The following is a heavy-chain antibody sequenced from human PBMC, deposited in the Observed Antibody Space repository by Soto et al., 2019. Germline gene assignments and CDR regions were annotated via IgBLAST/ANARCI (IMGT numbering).Heavy chain of an antibody. Sequence: QVQLVQSGAEVKKPGASVKVSCKASGYTFTIYGISWVRQAPGQGLEWMGWISGYNGNTDYAQNRQDRVTLTTDATTSSVDMDLRSLRSDDTAVYYGARVDYYDRSGYYGYWGQGTLITVSS. CDR1: GYTFTIYG. J-gene: IGHJ4*02. CDR2: ISGYNGNT. V-gene: IGHV1-18*04. D-gene: IGHD3-22*01. CDR3: ARVDYYDRSGYYGY.